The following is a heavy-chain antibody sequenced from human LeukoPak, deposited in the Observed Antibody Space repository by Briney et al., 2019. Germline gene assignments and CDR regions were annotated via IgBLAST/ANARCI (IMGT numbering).Heavy chain of an antibody. V-gene: IGHV1-8*03. J-gene: IGHJ5*02. CDR2: MNPNSGNT. CDR1: GYTFTSYD. D-gene: IGHD3-10*01. Sequence: ASVKVSCKASGYTFTSYDINWVRQATGQGLEWMGWMNPNSGNTGYAQKFQGRVTITRNTSISTAYMELSSLRSEDTAVYYCARAPRITMVRGVIHWFDPWGQGTLVTVSS. CDR3: ARAPRITMVRGVIHWFDP.